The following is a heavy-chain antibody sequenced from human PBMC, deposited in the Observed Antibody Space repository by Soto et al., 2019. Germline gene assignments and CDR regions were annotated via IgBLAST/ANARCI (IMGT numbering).Heavy chain of an antibody. V-gene: IGHV1-3*01. CDR3: ACDASLKQWLVCYFDY. J-gene: IGHJ4*02. CDR2: INAGNGNT. Sequence: ASVKVSCKASGYTFTSYAMHWVRQAPGQRLEWMGWINAGNGNTKYSQKFQGRDTITRDTSASAAYMELSSLRSEDTAVYYCACDASLKQWLVCYFDYWGQRTLGTLSS. D-gene: IGHD6-19*01. CDR1: GYTFTSYA.